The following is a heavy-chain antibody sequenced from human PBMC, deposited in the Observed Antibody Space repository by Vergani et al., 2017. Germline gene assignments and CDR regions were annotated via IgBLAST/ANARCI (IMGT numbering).Heavy chain of an antibody. CDR1: GFTFSSYA. CDR2: ISYDGSNK. CDR3: ARARGSSWYLDNFNWFDP. D-gene: IGHD6-13*01. Sequence: QVQLVESGGGVVQPGRSLRLSCAASGFTFSSYAMHWVRQAPGKGLEWVAVISYDGSNKYYADSVKGRFTISRDNSKNTLYLQMNSLRAEDTAVYYCARARGSSWYLDNFNWFDPWGQGTLVTVSS. V-gene: IGHV3-30-3*01. J-gene: IGHJ5*02.